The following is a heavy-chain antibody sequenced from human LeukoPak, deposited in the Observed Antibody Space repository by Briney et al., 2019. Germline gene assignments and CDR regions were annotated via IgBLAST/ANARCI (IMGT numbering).Heavy chain of an antibody. CDR1: GFIFSSYR. V-gene: IGHV3-48*04. CDR3: ARDLPTVTTVHFRDS. D-gene: IGHD4-17*01. CDR2: ISSSSSTI. J-gene: IGHJ4*02. Sequence: GGSLRLSCAASGFIFSSYRMNWVRQAPGKGLEWISYISSSSSTIEYADSVKGRFTVSRDNAKNSLYLQMNNLRAEDTAVYYCARDLPTVTTVHFRDSWGQGILVTVSS.